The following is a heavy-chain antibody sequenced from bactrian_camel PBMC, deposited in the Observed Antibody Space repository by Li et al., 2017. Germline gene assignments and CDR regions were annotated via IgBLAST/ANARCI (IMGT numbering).Heavy chain of an antibody. D-gene: IGHD3*01. Sequence: VQLVESGGGAVQAGGSLKLSCAASGFAFSDYWMYWVRQAPGKEFEWVASISDDSRTTDYGGFLKTRFTISRDDAKSTLYLQLNNLTIEDTAMYYCTRGSWRNGFRGQGTQVTVS. CDR1: GFAFSDYW. J-gene: IGHJ4*01. CDR2: ISDDSRTT. CDR3: TRGSWRNGF. V-gene: IGHV3S1*01.